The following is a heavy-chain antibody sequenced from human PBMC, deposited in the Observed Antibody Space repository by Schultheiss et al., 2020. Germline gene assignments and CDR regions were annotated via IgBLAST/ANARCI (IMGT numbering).Heavy chain of an antibody. CDR1: GGSFSGYY. V-gene: IGHV4-31*11. Sequence: LRLSCAVYGGSFSGYYWSWIRQHPGKGLEWIGYIYYSGSTYYNPSLKSRVTISVDTSKNQFSLKLSSVTAADTAVYYCARLPGGSWYNWFDPWGQGTLVTVSS. CDR2: IYYSGST. J-gene: IGHJ5*02. D-gene: IGHD6-13*01. CDR3: ARLPGGSWYNWFDP.